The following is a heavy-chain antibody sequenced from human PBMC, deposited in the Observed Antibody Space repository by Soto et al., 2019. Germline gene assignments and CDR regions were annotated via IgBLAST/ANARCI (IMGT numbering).Heavy chain of an antibody. Sequence: SETLSLTCAVSGGSISSGGYSWSWIRQPPGKGLELIGYIYHSASTYYNPSLKSRVTISVDRSKNQLSLKLSSVTAADTAVYDCARGRRTAVTIDYWGQGTLVTVS. CDR1: GGSISSGGYS. CDR2: IYHSAST. V-gene: IGHV4-30-2*01. CDR3: ARGRRTAVTIDY. J-gene: IGHJ4*02. D-gene: IGHD4-17*01.